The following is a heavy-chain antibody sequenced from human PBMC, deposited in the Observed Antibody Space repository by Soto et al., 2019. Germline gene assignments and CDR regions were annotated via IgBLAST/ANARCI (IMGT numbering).Heavy chain of an antibody. CDR1: GFTFSTYS. CDR2: ISSRSDI. V-gene: IGHV3-21*01. CDR3: AREYTAWPLAYGLDV. D-gene: IGHD2-2*02. Sequence: GGSLRLSCVGSGFTFSTYSINWVRQAPGKGLEWVSSISSRSDIYYADSVKGRFTISRDNAKNSVSLQMNSLRAEDTAVYYCAREYTAWPLAYGLDVWGQGSTVTVSS. J-gene: IGHJ6*02.